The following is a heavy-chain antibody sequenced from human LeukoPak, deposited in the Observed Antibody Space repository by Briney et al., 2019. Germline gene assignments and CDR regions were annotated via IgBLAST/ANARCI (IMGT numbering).Heavy chain of an antibody. CDR2: IWYDGSNK. V-gene: IGHV3-33*01. Sequence: GGSLRLSCAASGFTFSSYGMHWVRQAPGKGLEWVAVIWYDGSNKYYADSVKGRFTISRDNSKNTLYLQMSSLRAEDTAMYHCARSEGSYSAIDYWGQGTLVTVSS. J-gene: IGHJ4*02. CDR1: GFTFSSYG. CDR3: ARSEGSYSAIDY. D-gene: IGHD1-26*01.